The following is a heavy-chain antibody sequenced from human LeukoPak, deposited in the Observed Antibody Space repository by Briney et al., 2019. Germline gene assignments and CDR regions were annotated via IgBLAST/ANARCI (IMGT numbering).Heavy chain of an antibody. V-gene: IGHV3-66*01. CDR1: GGSFSGYY. Sequence: ETLSLTCAVYGGSFSGYYWSWIRQPPGKGLEGVSVIYSGGSTYYADSVKGRFTISRDNSKNTLYLQMNSLRAEDTAVYYCARDVTGYDSSGYAFGYWGQGTLVTVSS. CDR3: ARDVTGYDSSGYAFGY. CDR2: IYSGGST. J-gene: IGHJ4*02. D-gene: IGHD3-22*01.